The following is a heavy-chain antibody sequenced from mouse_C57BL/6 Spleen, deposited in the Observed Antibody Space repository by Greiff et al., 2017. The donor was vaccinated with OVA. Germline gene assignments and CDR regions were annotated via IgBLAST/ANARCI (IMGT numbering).Heavy chain of an antibody. J-gene: IGHJ3*01. Sequence: QVQLQQPGAELVRPGSSVKLSCKASGYTFTSYWMHWVKQRPIQGLEWIGNIDPSDSENHYNQKFKDKATLHADKSSSTAYIQLSSLTSEDSAVYYCARSWDYDEEDWFAYWGQGTLVTVSA. CDR2: IDPSDSEN. V-gene: IGHV1-52*01. D-gene: IGHD2-4*01. CDR3: ARSWDYDEEDWFAY. CDR1: GYTFTSYW.